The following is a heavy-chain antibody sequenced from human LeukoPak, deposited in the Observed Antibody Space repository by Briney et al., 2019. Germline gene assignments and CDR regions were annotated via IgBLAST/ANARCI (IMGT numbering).Heavy chain of an antibody. Sequence: SETLSLTCTVSADSASNFYWSWIRQPPGKGLEWIGYIHNRGNTNYNPSLKSRITISLDTSQNQFSLRLTSVTAADTPVYFCARHTERITLYRGVIPSALDVWGQGTTVTVSS. D-gene: IGHD3-10*01. CDR3: ARHTERITLYRGVIPSALDV. CDR2: IHNRGNT. J-gene: IGHJ6*02. V-gene: IGHV4-59*08. CDR1: ADSASNFY.